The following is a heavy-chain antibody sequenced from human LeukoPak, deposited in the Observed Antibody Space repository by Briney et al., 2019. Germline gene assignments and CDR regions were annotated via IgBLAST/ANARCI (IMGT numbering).Heavy chain of an antibody. CDR1: GFIFSSYS. J-gene: IGHJ5*02. Sequence: GGSLRLSCAASGFIFSSYSMNWVRQAPGKGLEWVSSISSSSSYIYYADSVKGRFTTSRDNAKNTLYLQIGSLRADDTAVYYCTRMSREAPGLPDLWGQGTLVTVSS. V-gene: IGHV3-21*01. D-gene: IGHD5-24*01. CDR3: TRMSREAPGLPDL. CDR2: ISSSSSYI.